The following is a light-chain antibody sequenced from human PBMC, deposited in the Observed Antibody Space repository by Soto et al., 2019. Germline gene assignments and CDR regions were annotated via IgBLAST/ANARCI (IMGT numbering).Light chain of an antibody. J-gene: IGKJ4*01. CDR1: QSISSN. Sequence: EIVLTQSPATLSLSPGERATLSCRASQSISSNLAWYQQKRGQAPRLLIHDASNRATGIPARFSGSGSGTDFTLTISSLEPEDFAVYYCQHRSSWPPLTFGGGTKVEIK. V-gene: IGKV3-11*01. CDR3: QHRSSWPPLT. CDR2: DAS.